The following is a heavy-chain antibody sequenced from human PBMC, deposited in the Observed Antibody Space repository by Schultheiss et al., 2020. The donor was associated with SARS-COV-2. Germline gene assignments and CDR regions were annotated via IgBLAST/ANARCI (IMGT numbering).Heavy chain of an antibody. V-gene: IGHV6-1*01. J-gene: IGHJ5*02. D-gene: IGHD1-26*01. Sequence: SETLSLTCAISGDSVSSNSAAWNWIRQSPSRGLEWLGRTYYRSKWYNDYAVSVKSRITINPDTSKNQFSLQLNSVTPEDTAVYYCARGAFPIEWELQENWFDPWGQGTLVTVSS. CDR1: GDSVSSNSAA. CDR3: ARGAFPIEWELQENWFDP. CDR2: TYYRSKWYN.